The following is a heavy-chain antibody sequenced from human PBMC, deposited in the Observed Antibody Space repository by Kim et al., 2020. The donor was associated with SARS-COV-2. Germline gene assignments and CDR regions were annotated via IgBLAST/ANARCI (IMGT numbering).Heavy chain of an antibody. J-gene: IGHJ6*02. CDR1: GGSISSYY. D-gene: IGHD3-9*01. Sequence: SETLSLTCTVSGGSISSYYWSWIRQPPGKGLEWIGYIYYSGSTNYNPSLKGRVTISVDTSKNQFSLKLSSVTAADTAVYYCARSILTGYYLYYYGMDVWGQGTTVTVSS. CDR3: ARSILTGYYLYYYGMDV. V-gene: IGHV4-59*13. CDR2: IYYSGST.